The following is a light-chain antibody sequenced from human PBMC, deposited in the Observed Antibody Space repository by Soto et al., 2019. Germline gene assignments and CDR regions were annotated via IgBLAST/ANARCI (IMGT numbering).Light chain of an antibody. J-gene: IGKJ1*01. Sequence: DIQMTQSPSTLSASVGDRVTITCRASQSVSSWLAWYQQKPGKAPNLLIYTASSLESGVPSRFSGSGSGTEFTLTISSLQPDDCATYYCQQYNSAWTFGQGTTVEIK. CDR3: QQYNSAWT. V-gene: IGKV1-5*03. CDR1: QSVSSW. CDR2: TAS.